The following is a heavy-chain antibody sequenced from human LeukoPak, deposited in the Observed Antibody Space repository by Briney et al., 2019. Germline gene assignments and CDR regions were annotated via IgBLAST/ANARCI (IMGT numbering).Heavy chain of an antibody. CDR2: ISGSGGST. V-gene: IGHV3-23*01. J-gene: IGHJ6*03. CDR3: AKSGGGSFATYYYYMDV. D-gene: IGHD2-15*01. CDR1: GFTFSSYA. Sequence: GGSLRLSCAASGFTFSSYAMSWVRQAPGKGLEWVSAISGSGGSTYYADSVKGRFTISRDNSKNTLYLQMNSLRAEDTAVYYCAKSGGGSFATYYYYMDVWGKGTTVTISS.